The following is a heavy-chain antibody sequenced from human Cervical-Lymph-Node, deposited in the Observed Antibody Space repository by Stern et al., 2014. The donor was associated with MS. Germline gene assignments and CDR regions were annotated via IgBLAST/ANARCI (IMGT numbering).Heavy chain of an antibody. J-gene: IGHJ4*02. CDR1: GGPISGGGYY. V-gene: IGHV4-31*03. Sequence: QLQLQESGPGLVKPSQTLSLTCSVSGGPISGGGYYWSWIRQHPGKGLEWIGHLYYSGSTAYNPSLRSRVTIAVDTSKNQFSLRLTSMTAADAAVYFCAREGLNTVPYFDHWGQGTRVTVSS. CDR2: LYYSGST. CDR3: AREGLNTVPYFDH. D-gene: IGHD4-17*01.